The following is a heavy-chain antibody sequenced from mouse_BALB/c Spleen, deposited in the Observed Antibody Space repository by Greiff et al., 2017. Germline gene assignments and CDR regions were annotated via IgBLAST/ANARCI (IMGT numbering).Heavy chain of an antibody. Sequence: VQLQQSGPELVRPGVSVKISYKGSGYTFTDYAMHWVKQSHAKSLEWIGVISTYYGNTNYNQKFKGKATMTVDKSSSTAYMELARLTSEDSAIYYCAIYYGNAMDYWGQGTSVTVSS. J-gene: IGHJ4*01. D-gene: IGHD2-1*01. CDR1: GYTFTDYA. CDR3: AIYYGNAMDY. V-gene: IGHV1-67*01. CDR2: ISTYYGNT.